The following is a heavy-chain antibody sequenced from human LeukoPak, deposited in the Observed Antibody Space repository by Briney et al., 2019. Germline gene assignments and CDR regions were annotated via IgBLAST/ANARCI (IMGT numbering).Heavy chain of an antibody. J-gene: IGHJ4*02. D-gene: IGHD3-22*01. CDR3: ARASYYYDSSALPDY. V-gene: IGHV4-59*01. Sequence: PSETLSLTCTVSGGSISSYYWSWIRQPPGKGLEWIGYIYYSGSTNYNPSLKSRVTISVDTSKNQFSLKLSSVTAADTAVYYCARASYYYDSSALPDYWGQGTLVTVSS. CDR2: IYYSGST. CDR1: GGSISSYY.